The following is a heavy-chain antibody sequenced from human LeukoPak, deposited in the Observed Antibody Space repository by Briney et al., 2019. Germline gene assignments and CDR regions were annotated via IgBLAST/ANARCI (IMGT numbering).Heavy chain of an antibody. Sequence: ASVKVSCKASGYTFTGYYMHWVRQAPGQGLEWMGWINPNSGGKNCAQKYQARVTMSRYTSISTAYMELRRLRSDDTAVYYCARYFLDYYGSGHSRRFDYWGQGTLVTVS. CDR2: INPNSGGK. J-gene: IGHJ4*02. CDR1: GYTFTGYY. D-gene: IGHD3-10*01. V-gene: IGHV1-2*02. CDR3: ARYFLDYYGSGHSRRFDY.